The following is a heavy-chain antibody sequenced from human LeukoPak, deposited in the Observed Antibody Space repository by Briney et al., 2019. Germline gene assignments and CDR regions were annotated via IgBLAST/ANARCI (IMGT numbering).Heavy chain of an antibody. V-gene: IGHV6-1*01. Sequence: SQTLSLTCAISGDSVSGKSVAWNWIRQSPSRGLEWLGRTYYNSKWYNDYAISVKSRININPDTSRNQFSLQLNSVTPGDTAVYYCARGQRNAFDYWGQGTLVTVSS. CDR3: ARGQRNAFDY. CDR2: TYYNSKWYN. CDR1: GDSVSGKSVA. J-gene: IGHJ4*02.